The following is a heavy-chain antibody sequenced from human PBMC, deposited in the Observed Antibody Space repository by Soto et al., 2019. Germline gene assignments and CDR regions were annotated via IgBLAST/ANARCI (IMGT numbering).Heavy chain of an antibody. CDR3: EVTTGY. CDR2: GSPDSGNS. Sequence: QVQVVQSRAEVKKPGASVKVSCKTSGYTFTDYDINWVRQAPGQGLERMGWGSPDSGNSGYAKQFQGRVTMTRDTSISTGYMELNSLTSEDTAVYYCEVTTGYWGQGTMVTVSS. J-gene: IGHJ4*02. D-gene: IGHD2-2*03. CDR1: GYTFTDYD. V-gene: IGHV1-8*01.